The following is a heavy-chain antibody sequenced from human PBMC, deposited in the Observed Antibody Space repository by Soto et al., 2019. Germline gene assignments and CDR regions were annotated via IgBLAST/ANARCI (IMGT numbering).Heavy chain of an antibody. CDR3: VRLLWFGELT. J-gene: IGHJ4*02. CDR2: IYRDGDK. V-gene: IGHV2-5*02. CDR1: GFSLSTSGVG. Sequence: QITLKESGPTLVKPTQTLTLTCTISGFSLSTSGVGVGWIRQPPGKALDWLALIYRDGDKRYSPSLKSRLTATKDPSKSLVVLTMTNMAPVDTATYFCVRLLWFGELTWGQGALVTVSS. D-gene: IGHD3-10*01.